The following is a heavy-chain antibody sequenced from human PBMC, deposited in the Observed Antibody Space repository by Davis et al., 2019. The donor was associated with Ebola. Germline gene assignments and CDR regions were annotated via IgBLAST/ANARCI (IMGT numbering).Heavy chain of an antibody. J-gene: IGHJ4*02. D-gene: IGHD1-1*01. CDR2: INPHNGNT. CDR3: ARAQFPTTSDH. Sequence: AASVKVSCKASGYPFTTYAINWVRQAPGQGLEWMGWINPHNGNTNYAQNVQGRVIMTSDTATTTAYMEVGSLRSDDTAVYYCARAQFPTTSDHWGQGTLVTVSS. CDR1: GYPFTTYA. V-gene: IGHV1-18*01.